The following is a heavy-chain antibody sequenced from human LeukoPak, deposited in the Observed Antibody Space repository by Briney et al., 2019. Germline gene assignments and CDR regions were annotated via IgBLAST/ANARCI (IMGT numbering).Heavy chain of an antibody. CDR3: ARLVGATDSGAFDI. J-gene: IGHJ3*02. D-gene: IGHD1-26*01. CDR1: GFTFSSYG. CDR2: IRYDGSNK. Sequence: PGGSLRLSCAASGFTFSSYGMHWVRQAPGKGLEWVAFIRYDGSNKYYADSVKGRFTISRDNSKNTLYLQMNSLRAEDTAVYYCARLVGATDSGAFDIWGQGTMVTVSS. V-gene: IGHV3-30*02.